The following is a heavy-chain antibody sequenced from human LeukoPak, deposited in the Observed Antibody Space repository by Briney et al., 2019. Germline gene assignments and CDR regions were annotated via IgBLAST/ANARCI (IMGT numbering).Heavy chain of an antibody. V-gene: IGHV4-34*01. J-gene: IGHJ4*02. CDR3: ARDPYYDSGGSYHVDY. Sequence: SETLSLTCAVYGASFSGYYWSWIRQPPGKGVEWIGDINYSASTNYNPSLKSRVTISVDMSKNQFSLKLRSVTAADTAVYYCARDPYYDSGGSYHVDYWGQGTLVTVSS. CDR1: GASFSGYY. CDR2: INYSAST. D-gene: IGHD3-22*01.